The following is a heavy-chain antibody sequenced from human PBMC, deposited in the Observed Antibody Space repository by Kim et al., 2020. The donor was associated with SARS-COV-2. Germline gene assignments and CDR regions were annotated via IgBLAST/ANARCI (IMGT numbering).Heavy chain of an antibody. Sequence: SVKGRFTISRDDAKNSEYLQMNSLKTEDTAVYYCTSVPGTTFGLWDAYDIWGQGTMVTVSS. J-gene: IGHJ3*02. D-gene: IGHD1-1*01. V-gene: IGHV3-73*01. CDR3: TSVPGTTFGLWDAYDI.